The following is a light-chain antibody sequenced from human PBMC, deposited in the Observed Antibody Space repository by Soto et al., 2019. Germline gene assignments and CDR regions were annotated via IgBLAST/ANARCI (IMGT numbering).Light chain of an antibody. Sequence: EIVLTQSPATLSLSPGERATLSCRASRCVRTSLAWYQQQPGQAPRLLIYDASNRATGIPARFSGSGSGTDFTLTISSLQPKDFAVYYCQQRSNWPGTFGKGTKVEIK. V-gene: IGKV3-11*01. CDR1: RCVRTS. CDR2: DAS. CDR3: QQRSNWPGT. J-gene: IGKJ1*01.